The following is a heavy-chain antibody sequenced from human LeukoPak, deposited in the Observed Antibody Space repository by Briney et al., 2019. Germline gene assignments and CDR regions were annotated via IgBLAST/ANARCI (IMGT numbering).Heavy chain of an antibody. V-gene: IGHV3-48*04. CDR3: ARDFFAFGGVIALLDY. Sequence: GSLRLSCAASGFTFSSYSMNWVRQAPGKGLEWVSYISSSSSTIYYADSVKGRFTISRDNAKNSLYLQMNSLRAEDTAVYYCARDFFAFGGVIALLDYWGQGTLVTVSS. CDR2: ISSSSSTI. J-gene: IGHJ4*02. D-gene: IGHD3-16*02. CDR1: GFTFSSYS.